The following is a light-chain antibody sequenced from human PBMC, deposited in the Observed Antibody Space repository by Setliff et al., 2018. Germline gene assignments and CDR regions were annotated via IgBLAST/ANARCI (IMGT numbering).Light chain of an antibody. CDR2: EVS. CDR3: SAYTSSSTYV. J-gene: IGLJ1*01. Sequence: QSALTQPPSASGSPGQSVTISCTGTSGDIDPYNYVSWYQQHPGKAPKLLIYEVSKRPSGVPDRFSGSKSGNTASLIISGLQAEDEADYYCSAYTSSSTYVFGTGTKVTVL. CDR1: SGDIDPYNY. V-gene: IGLV2-8*01.